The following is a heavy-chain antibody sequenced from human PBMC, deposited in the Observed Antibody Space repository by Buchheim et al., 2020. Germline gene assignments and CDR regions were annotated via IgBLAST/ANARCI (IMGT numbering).Heavy chain of an antibody. V-gene: IGHV3-33*01. CDR3: ARGALGELLYWYFDL. Sequence: QVQLVESGGGVVQPGRSLRLSCAASGFTFSSYGMHWVRQAPGKGLEWVAVIWYDGSNKYYADSVKGRFTISRDNSKNTLYLQMNSLRAEDTAVYYCARGALGELLYWYFDLWGRGTL. CDR2: IWYDGSNK. CDR1: GFTFSSYG. J-gene: IGHJ2*01. D-gene: IGHD1-26*01.